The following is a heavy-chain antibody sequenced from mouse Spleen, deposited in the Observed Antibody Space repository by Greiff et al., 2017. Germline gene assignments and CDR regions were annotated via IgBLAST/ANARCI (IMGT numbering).Heavy chain of an antibody. J-gene: IGHJ1*01. CDR1: GFTFTSYG. CDR3: AREDGYYWYFDV. D-gene: IGHD2-3*01. CDR2: IIGGGSYT. V-gene: IGHV5-9-2*01. Sequence: EVKLVESGGGLVKPGGSLKLSCAASGFTFTSYGMSWVRQTPEKRLEWFVTIIGGGSYTYYTDSVKGRFTISRDNAKNNLFLQMSSLSSEDTALYYCAREDGYYWYFDVWGEGTTVTVSS.